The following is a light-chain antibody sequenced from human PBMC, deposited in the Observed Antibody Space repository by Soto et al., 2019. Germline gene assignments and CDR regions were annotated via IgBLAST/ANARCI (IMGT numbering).Light chain of an antibody. V-gene: IGKV1-39*01. CDR1: QSISIY. J-gene: IGKJ4*01. CDR3: QQSYSTPLT. CDR2: AAS. Sequence: DIQMTQSPSSLSASVGDRVTITCRASQSISIYLNWYQQKPGKAPKLLIYAASSLQSGVPSRFSGSGSGTGFTLTTISLHPEDFATYYCQQSYSTPLTFGGGTTVEIK.